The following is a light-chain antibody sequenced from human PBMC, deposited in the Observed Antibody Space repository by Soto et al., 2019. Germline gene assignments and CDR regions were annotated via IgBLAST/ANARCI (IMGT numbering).Light chain of an antibody. J-gene: IGKJ2*02. CDR1: QSVSSY. CDR2: DAS. CDR3: QQSSNWPRGN. V-gene: IGKV3-11*01. Sequence: EIVLTQSPATLSLSPGERATLSCRASQSVSSYLAWYQQKPGQDPRLLIYDASNRATGIPDRFSGSGSGTDFTLTISSLEAEDFAVYYGQQSSNWPRGNFGQGTKLEIK.